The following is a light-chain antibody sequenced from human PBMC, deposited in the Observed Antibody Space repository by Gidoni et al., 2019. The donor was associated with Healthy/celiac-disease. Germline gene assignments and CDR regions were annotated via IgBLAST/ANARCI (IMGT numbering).Light chain of an antibody. Sequence: IQITHSPSTLSASVGDGVNITFRASPGISGWLAWYQQKPGKAPKLLLYKASSLESVVPSRFSGSGSGTEFTLTISSLQPDDFATYYCQQYNSYSRTFGQGTQVEIK. V-gene: IGKV1-5*03. J-gene: IGKJ1*01. CDR1: PGISGW. CDR3: QQYNSYSRT. CDR2: KAS.